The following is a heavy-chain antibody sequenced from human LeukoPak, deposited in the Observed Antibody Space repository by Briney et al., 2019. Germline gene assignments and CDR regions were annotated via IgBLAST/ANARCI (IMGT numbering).Heavy chain of an antibody. J-gene: IGHJ3*02. D-gene: IGHD4-23*01. CDR2: IIPILGIA. Sequence: SVKVSCKASGGTFSSYTISWVRQARGQGLEWMGRIIPILGIANYAQKFQGRVTITADKSTSTAYMELSSLRSEDTAVYYCARGYGGNSVPPNDAFDIWGQGTMVTVSS. CDR3: ARGYGGNSVPPNDAFDI. CDR1: GGTFSSYT. V-gene: IGHV1-69*02.